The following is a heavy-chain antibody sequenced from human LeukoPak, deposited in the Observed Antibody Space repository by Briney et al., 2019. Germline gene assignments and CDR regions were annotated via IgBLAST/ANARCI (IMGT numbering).Heavy chain of an antibody. J-gene: IGHJ4*02. V-gene: IGHV3-7*05. D-gene: IGHD5-24*01. Sequence: PGGSLRLSCAASGFTFSRHWMSWVRQAPGKGLEWVANIKQDGSEKYYVDSVKGRFTISRDNSKNTLYLQMNSLRVEDTAVYYCAKVIREVDMSHDYWGQGALVTVSS. CDR3: AKVIREVDMSHDY. CDR1: GFTFSRHW. CDR2: IKQDGSEK.